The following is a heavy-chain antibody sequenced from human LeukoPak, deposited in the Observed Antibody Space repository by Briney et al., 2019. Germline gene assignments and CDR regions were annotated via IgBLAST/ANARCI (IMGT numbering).Heavy chain of an antibody. V-gene: IGHV1-24*01. CDR2: FDPEDDET. CDR1: GYTLTELS. Sequence: VASVKVSCKVSGYTLTELSMHWVRQAPGKGLEWMGGFDPEDDETISAQRFQGRVTMTEDTSTDTAYMELSSLRSEDTAVYYCARGREQWLVSDDAFDIWGQGTMVTVSS. D-gene: IGHD6-19*01. J-gene: IGHJ3*02. CDR3: ARGREQWLVSDDAFDI.